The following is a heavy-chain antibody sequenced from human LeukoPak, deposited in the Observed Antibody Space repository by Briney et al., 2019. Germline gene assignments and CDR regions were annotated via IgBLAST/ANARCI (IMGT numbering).Heavy chain of an antibody. CDR3: ARDGSRGGFWSGSSLHSMDV. Sequence: SETLSLTCTVSGYSISTNYYWGWVRQPPGKGLEWIGSGHHSGSTLYNPSLKSRVTISVDTSKNQFSLKVTYVTVADTAVYYCARDGSRGGFWSGSSLHSMDVWGKGTTVTVSS. V-gene: IGHV4-38-2*02. CDR2: GHHSGST. J-gene: IGHJ6*03. D-gene: IGHD3-3*01. CDR1: GYSISTNYY.